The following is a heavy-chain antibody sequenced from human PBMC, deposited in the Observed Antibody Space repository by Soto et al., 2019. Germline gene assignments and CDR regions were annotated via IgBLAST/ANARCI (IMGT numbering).Heavy chain of an antibody. V-gene: IGHV4-34*02. CDR2: ITHTGGT. J-gene: IGHJ5*02. Sequence: QVHLQQWGAGLLKPSETLSLTCAVYGGPAIGYYWNWFRQPPGKGLEGMGEITHTGGTHYTPSLKSRVTRSVETSKNQFSLRLTSVNAADTAIHSCATRITVFGLLIPPFDPWGQGTQVTVSS. CDR3: ATRITVFGLLIPPFDP. CDR1: GGPAIGYY. D-gene: IGHD3-3*01.